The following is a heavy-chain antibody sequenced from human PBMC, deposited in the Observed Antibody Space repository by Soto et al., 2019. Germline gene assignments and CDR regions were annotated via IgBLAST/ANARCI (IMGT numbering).Heavy chain of an antibody. V-gene: IGHV2-5*02. CDR2: IYWDGDK. J-gene: IGHJ5*02. CDR1: GFSLSTSGAA. CDR3: AHRATMTIFGLIIDNGIWFDP. D-gene: IGHD3-3*01. Sequence: QINLIESGPTLVKPTQTLTLTCTFSGFSLSTSGAAVGWVRQPPGRALEWLALIYWDGDKRYNASLGNRLTITKDTTMTPVVLPLTNVDTADTATYYCAHRATMTIFGLIIDNGIWFDPWGQGTRVIVSS.